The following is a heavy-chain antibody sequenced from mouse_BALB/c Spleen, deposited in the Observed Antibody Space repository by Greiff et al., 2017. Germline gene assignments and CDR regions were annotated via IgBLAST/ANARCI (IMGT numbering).Heavy chain of an antibody. D-gene: IGHD2-1*01. CDR2: ISSGSSTI. J-gene: IGHJ4*01. V-gene: IGHV5-17*02. Sequence: EVKLMESGGGLVQPGGSRKLSCAASGFTFSSFGMHWVRQAPEKGLEWVAYISSGSSTIYYADTVKGRFTISRDNPKNTLFLQMTSLRSEDTAMYYCARSDGNYPYAMDYWGQGTSVTVSS. CDR3: ARSDGNYPYAMDY. CDR1: GFTFSSFG.